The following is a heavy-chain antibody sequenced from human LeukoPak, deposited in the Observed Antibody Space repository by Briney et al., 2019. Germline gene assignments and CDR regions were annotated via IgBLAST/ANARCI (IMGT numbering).Heavy chain of an antibody. Sequence: LPGGSLRLSCAASGFTFSSYAMSWVRQAPGKGLEWVSAISGSGGSTYYADSVKGRFTISRDNSKNTLYLQMNRLRAEDTAVYYCAKDSRLYCSSPSCPSLGELPDFDYWGQGTLVTVSS. CDR1: GFTFSSYA. CDR3: AKDSRLYCSSPSCPSLGELPDFDY. D-gene: IGHD2-2*01. J-gene: IGHJ4*02. CDR2: ISGSGGST. V-gene: IGHV3-23*01.